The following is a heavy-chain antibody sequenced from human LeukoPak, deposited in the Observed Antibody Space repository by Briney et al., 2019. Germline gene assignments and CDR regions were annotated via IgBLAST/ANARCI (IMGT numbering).Heavy chain of an antibody. CDR2: ISSSSSTI. CDR3: ARDTYDYVWGSYRYQDY. V-gene: IGHV3-48*01. J-gene: IGHJ4*02. Sequence: GGSLRLSCAASGFTFSSYSMNWVRQAPGKGREWVSYISSSSSTIYYADSVKGRFTISRDNAKNSLYLQMNSLRAEDTAVYYCARDTYDYVWGSYRYQDYWGQGTLVTVSS. CDR1: GFTFSSYS. D-gene: IGHD3-16*02.